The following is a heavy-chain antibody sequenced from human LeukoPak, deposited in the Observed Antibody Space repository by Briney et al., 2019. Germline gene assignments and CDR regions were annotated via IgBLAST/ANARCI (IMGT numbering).Heavy chain of an antibody. D-gene: IGHD3-9*01. J-gene: IGHJ6*03. CDR3: ARVVGNFDWSGEEITRYYYYMDV. CDR1: GGSIIGNSYY. Sequence: SETLSLTFTVSGGSIIGNSYYWGWIRQPPGKALEWSGRVYHSGSTYYNPSLKSRVTISVDRSKNQFSLKLSSVTAADTAVYYCARVVGNFDWSGEEITRYYYYMDVWGKGTTVTVSS. V-gene: IGHV4-39*07. CDR2: VYHSGST.